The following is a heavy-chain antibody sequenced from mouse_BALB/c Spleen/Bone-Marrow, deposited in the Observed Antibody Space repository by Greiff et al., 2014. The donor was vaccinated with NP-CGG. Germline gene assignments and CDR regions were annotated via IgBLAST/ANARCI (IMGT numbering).Heavy chain of an antibody. Sequence: EVQLVESGPELVKPGASVKMSCKASGYTFTSYVMHWVKQKPGQGLEWIGYISPYNDGTKYDEKFKGKATLTSDKSSSTAYMELSSLTSEDSAVYYCAREGVDYFDYWGQGTTLTVSP. V-gene: IGHV1-14*01. CDR3: AREGVDYFDY. J-gene: IGHJ2*01. CDR1: GYTFTSYV. CDR2: ISPYNDGT.